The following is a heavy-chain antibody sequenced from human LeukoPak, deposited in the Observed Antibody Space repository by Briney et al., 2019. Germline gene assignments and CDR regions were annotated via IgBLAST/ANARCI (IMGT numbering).Heavy chain of an antibody. V-gene: IGHV3-23*01. CDR2: ISGSGGST. Sequence: GVYLTLSCAASGFTFSSFPMSWLPQAPGKGLEWVSAISGSGGSTYYPYSVKGRFTISRDNSKSTLYLQMISLRAEDTAVYYCAKGFAMVRGVITDFSYYYYGMDVWGQGTKVSVCS. CDR1: GFTFSSFP. D-gene: IGHD3-10*01. CDR3: AKGFAMVRGVITDFSYYYYGMDV. J-gene: IGHJ6*02.